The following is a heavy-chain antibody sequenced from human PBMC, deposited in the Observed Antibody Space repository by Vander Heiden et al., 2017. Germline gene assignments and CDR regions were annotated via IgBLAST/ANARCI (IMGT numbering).Heavy chain of an antibody. Sequence: QVQLVQSGAEVKKPGSSVKVSCKAPGGTFSSYAISWVRQAPRQGREWMGGIIPIFGTANDAQKFPGRVTITADESTSTAYMELSSLRSENPAVYYCARESDDYDILTGYRFDAFDIWGQRTMVTVSS. CDR2: IIPIFGTA. J-gene: IGHJ3*02. CDR1: GGTFSSYA. CDR3: ARESDDYDILTGYRFDAFDI. D-gene: IGHD3-9*01. V-gene: IGHV1-69*01.